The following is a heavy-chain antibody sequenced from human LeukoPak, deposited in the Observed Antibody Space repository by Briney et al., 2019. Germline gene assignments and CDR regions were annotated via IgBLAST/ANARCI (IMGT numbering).Heavy chain of an antibody. J-gene: IGHJ4*02. V-gene: IGHV3-15*07. CDR2: IKSKTDGGIT. Sequence: GGSLRLSCAASGFTFNNAWMNWVRQVPGKGLEWVGRIKSKTDGGITDHAAPVKGRFTISRDDSKSTLYLQMNSLKTEDTAIYYCATGRIWFGEWYWGQGTLVTDSS. CDR3: ATGRIWFGEWY. D-gene: IGHD3-10*01. CDR1: GFTFNNAW.